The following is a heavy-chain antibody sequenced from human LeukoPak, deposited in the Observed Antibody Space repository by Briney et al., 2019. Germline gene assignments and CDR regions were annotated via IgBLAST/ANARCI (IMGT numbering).Heavy chain of an antibody. Sequence: SETLSLTCTVSGGSISSGSYYWSWIRQPAGKGLEWIGRIYTSGSTNYNPSLKSRVTISVDTSKNQFSLKLSSVTAADTAVYYCAASPAWTGSYYFDYWGQGTLVTVSS. D-gene: IGHD3/OR15-3a*01. CDR3: AASPAWTGSYYFDY. J-gene: IGHJ4*02. CDR1: GGSISSGSYY. CDR2: IYTSGST. V-gene: IGHV4-61*02.